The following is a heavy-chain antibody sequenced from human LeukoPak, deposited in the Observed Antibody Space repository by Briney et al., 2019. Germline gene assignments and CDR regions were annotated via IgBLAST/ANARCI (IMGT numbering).Heavy chain of an antibody. J-gene: IGHJ4*02. V-gene: IGHV4-59*01. D-gene: IGHD1-26*01. CDR1: GGSISSYY. Sequence: SETLSLTCIVSGGSISSYYWSWIRQPPGKGLEWIGNIYYNGSTNYNPSLKSRVSMSLDTSKNQFSLKLTSVTAADTAVYYCARGIGIEVSPGYWGQGTLVTVSS. CDR3: ARGIGIEVSPGY. CDR2: IYYNGST.